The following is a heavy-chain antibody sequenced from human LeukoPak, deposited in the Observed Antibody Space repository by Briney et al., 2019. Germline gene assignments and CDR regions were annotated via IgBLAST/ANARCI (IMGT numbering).Heavy chain of an antibody. CDR2: ISYDGSNK. V-gene: IGHV3-30*04. D-gene: IGHD3-3*01. CDR1: GFTFSTFP. CDR3: AVPLRRVAY. J-gene: IGHJ4*02. Sequence: GGSLRLSCTASGFTFSTFPMHWVRQAPGKGLEWVAVISYDGSNKYYADSVKGRFTISRDISKNTLYLQMNSLRAEDTAVYYCAVPLRRVAYWGQGTLVTVSS.